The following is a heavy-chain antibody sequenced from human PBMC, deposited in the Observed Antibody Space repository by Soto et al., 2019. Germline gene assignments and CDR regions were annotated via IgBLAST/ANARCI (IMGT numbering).Heavy chain of an antibody. J-gene: IGHJ3*02. D-gene: IGHD3-3*01. CDR3: TTGYYDFWSGYYFGAFDI. CDR2: IKSKTDGGTT. V-gene: IGHV3-15*01. Sequence: EVQLVESGGGLVKPGGSLRLSCAASGFTFSNAWMSWVRQAPGKGLEWVGRIKSKTDGGTTDYAAPVKGRFTISRDDSKNTLYLQMNSLKTEDIAVYYCTTGYYDFWSGYYFGAFDIWGQGTMVTVSS. CDR1: GFTFSNAW.